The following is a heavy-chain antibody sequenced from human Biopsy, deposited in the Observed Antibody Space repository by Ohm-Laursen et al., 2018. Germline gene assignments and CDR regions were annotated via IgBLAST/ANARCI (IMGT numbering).Heavy chain of an antibody. CDR3: ARVFCTSTTCYGLLDN. CDR2: ISPYNDKT. D-gene: IGHD2/OR15-2a*01. V-gene: IGHV1-18*01. Sequence: SVKVSCQASGYTFTSYDISWVRQAPGQGLEWMGWISPYNDKTSYPPKLQDRVTMTADTSTNTAHMELRSPRSDDTAVYYCARVFCTSTTCYGLLDNWGQGTVVTVSS. CDR1: GYTFTSYD. J-gene: IGHJ4*02.